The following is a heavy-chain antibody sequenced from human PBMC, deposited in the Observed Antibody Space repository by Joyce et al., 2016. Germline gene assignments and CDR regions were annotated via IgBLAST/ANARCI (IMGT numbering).Heavy chain of an antibody. J-gene: IGHJ4*02. CDR1: GFSFSNVW. D-gene: IGHD3-10*01. CDR3: ATVREAHLKSGSYYH. Sequence: EVQLVESGGGLVKPGDSVRLSCVASGFSFSNVWMTWVRQAPGKGLEWVGLIKTKGYGGTADYAAPVKDRFTISRDDSTNTLYLQMNSLRTEDTAVYYCATVREAHLKSGSYYHWGQGTLVTVSS. CDR2: IKTKGYGGTA. V-gene: IGHV3-15*01.